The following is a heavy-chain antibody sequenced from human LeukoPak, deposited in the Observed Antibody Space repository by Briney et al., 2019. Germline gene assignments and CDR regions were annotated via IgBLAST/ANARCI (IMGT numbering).Heavy chain of an antibody. CDR1: GFTFSSYG. CDR2: IWYDGSNK. D-gene: IGHD3-22*01. J-gene: IGHJ1*01. V-gene: IGHV3-33*01. CDR3: ARFPYYYDSSGYDYFQH. Sequence: GGSLRLSCAASGFTFSSYGMHWVRQAPGKGLEWVAVIWYDGSNKYYADSVKGRFTISRDNSKNTLYLQMNSLRAEDTAVYYCARFPYYYDSSGYDYFQHWGQGTLGTVSS.